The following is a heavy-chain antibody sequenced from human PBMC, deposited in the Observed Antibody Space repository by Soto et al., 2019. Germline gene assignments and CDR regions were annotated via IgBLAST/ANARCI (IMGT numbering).Heavy chain of an antibody. D-gene: IGHD3-9*01. CDR3: AKLRLEYDILTGSAFDI. Sequence: EVQLLESGGGLVQPGGSLRLSCAASGFTFSSYAMSWVRQAPGKGLEWVSAISGSGGSTYYADSVKGRFTISRDNSKNTLYLQMNSLRAEDTAVYYCAKLRLEYDILTGSAFDIWGQGTMVTVSS. CDR2: ISGSGGST. V-gene: IGHV3-23*01. CDR1: GFTFSSYA. J-gene: IGHJ3*02.